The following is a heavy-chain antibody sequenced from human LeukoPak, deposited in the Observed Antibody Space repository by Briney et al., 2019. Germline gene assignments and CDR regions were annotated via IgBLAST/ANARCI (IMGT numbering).Heavy chain of an antibody. CDR1: GGTFSSYA. CDR2: INPSGGST. D-gene: IGHD6-6*01. Sequence: ASVKVSCKASGGTFSSYAISWVRQAPGQGLEWMGIINPSGGSTGYAQKFQGRVTMTRDMSTSTVYMELSSLRSEDTAVYYCARGGSSSYIFDYWGQGTLVTVSS. V-gene: IGHV1-46*01. J-gene: IGHJ4*02. CDR3: ARGGSSSYIFDY.